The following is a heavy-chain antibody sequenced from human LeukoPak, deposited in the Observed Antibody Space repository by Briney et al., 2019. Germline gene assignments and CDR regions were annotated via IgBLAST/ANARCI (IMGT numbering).Heavy chain of an antibody. CDR3: AREYGAGAFDI. CDR2: INPSGGST. V-gene: IGHV1-46*01. D-gene: IGHD4-17*01. CDR1: GYTFTGYY. J-gene: IGHJ3*02. Sequence: ASVKVSCKASGYTFTGYYMHWVRQAPGQGLEWMGIINPSGGSTSYAQKFQGRVTMTRDTSTSTVYMELSSLRSEDTAVYYCAREYGAGAFDIWGQGTMVTVSS.